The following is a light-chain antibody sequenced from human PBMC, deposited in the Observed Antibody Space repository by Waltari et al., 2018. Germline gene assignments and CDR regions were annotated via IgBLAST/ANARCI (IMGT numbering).Light chain of an antibody. J-gene: IGKJ2*01. V-gene: IGKV1-39*01. CDR2: AAS. CDR3: QQSYMAPYI. Sequence: DIQMTQSPPSLSASVGDRVTITCRANQRISTYLNWYQQKPGKAPKLLIYAASTLQTGVPSRFRGSGSGTDFTLTITGLQREDFATYHCQQSYMAPYIFGQGTKLEI. CDR1: QRISTY.